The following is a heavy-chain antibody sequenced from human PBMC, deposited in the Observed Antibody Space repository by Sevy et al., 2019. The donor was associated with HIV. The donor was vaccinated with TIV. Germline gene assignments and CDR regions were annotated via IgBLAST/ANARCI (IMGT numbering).Heavy chain of an antibody. CDR1: GYSISSGYY. V-gene: IGHV4-38-2*02. Sequence: SETLSLTCTVSGYSISSGYYWGWIRQPPGKGLEWIGRIYHSGSTYYNPSLKSRVTISVDTSKNQFSLKLSSVTAADTAVYYCARDPSYYDSSGYPSPIDYWGQGTLVTVSS. CDR3: ARDPSYYDSSGYPSPIDY. J-gene: IGHJ4*02. D-gene: IGHD3-22*01. CDR2: IYHSGST.